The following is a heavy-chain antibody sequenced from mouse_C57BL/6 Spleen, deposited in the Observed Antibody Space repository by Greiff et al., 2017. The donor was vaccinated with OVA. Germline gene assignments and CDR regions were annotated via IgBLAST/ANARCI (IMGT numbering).Heavy chain of an antibody. Sequence: VHLVESGAELVRPGASVTLSCKASGYTFTDYEMHWVKQTPVHGLEWIGAIDPETGGTAYNQKFKGKAILTADKSSSTAYMELRSLTSEDSAVYYCTTEGYYGSSPYYFDYWGQGTTLTVSS. J-gene: IGHJ2*01. D-gene: IGHD1-1*01. CDR1: GYTFTDYE. V-gene: IGHV1-15*01. CDR3: TTEGYYGSSPYYFDY. CDR2: IDPETGGT.